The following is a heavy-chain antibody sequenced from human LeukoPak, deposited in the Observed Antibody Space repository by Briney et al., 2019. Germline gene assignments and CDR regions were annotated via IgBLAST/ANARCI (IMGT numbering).Heavy chain of an antibody. J-gene: IGHJ4*02. CDR3: AKTEQWLVGLGY. CDR1: GFTFISYG. Sequence: PGGSLRLSCKASGFTFISYGMHWVRQAPGEGLEWVAFIGYDRSDKYYADSVKGRFTISRDNSKNTLYLQMNSLRAEDTAVYYCAKTEQWLVGLGYWGQGTLVTVSS. CDR2: IGYDRSDK. D-gene: IGHD6-19*01. V-gene: IGHV3-30*02.